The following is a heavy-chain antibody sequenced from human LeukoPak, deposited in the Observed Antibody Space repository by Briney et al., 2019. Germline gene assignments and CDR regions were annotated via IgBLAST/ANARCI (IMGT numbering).Heavy chain of an antibody. J-gene: IGHJ4*02. Sequence: TGGSLRLSCAASGFTFSSYSMNWVRQAPGKGLEWVSYISDSSSTIYYADSVKGRFTISRDNAKNSLYLQMNSLRAEDTAVYYCAREREGGSYYGYFDYWGQGTLVTVSS. V-gene: IGHV3-48*01. D-gene: IGHD1-26*01. CDR1: GFTFSSYS. CDR2: ISDSSSTI. CDR3: AREREGGSYYGYFDY.